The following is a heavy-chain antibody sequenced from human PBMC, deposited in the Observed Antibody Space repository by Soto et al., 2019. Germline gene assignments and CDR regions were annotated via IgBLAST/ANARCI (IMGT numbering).Heavy chain of an antibody. D-gene: IGHD5-12*01. CDR2: ISSYNGYT. CDR3: AGEGVAPYYFFGMDV. J-gene: IGHJ6*01. CDR1: GYTFTRSG. V-gene: IGHV1-18*01. Sequence: QVQLVQSGAEVKKPGASVKVSCKASGYTFTRSGISWVRQAPGQGPEWLGWISSYNGYTNSAQPFQGTDAMTTDTSPREALMELRSPRSAEPAVFYCAGEGVAPYYFFGMDVLGQGAPVSAS.